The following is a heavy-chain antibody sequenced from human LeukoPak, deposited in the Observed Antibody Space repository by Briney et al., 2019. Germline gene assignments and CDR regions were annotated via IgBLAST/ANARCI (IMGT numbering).Heavy chain of an antibody. J-gene: IGHJ5*02. CDR3: AREPAANWFDP. Sequence: ASVKVSCKASGYTFTSYYMHWVRQAPGQGLEWMGIINPSGGSTSYAQKFQGRVTMTRDTSTSTVYMELSSLRSENTAVYYCAREPAANWFDPWGQGTLVTVSS. CDR2: INPSGGST. CDR1: GYTFTSYY. V-gene: IGHV1-46*01. D-gene: IGHD2-2*01.